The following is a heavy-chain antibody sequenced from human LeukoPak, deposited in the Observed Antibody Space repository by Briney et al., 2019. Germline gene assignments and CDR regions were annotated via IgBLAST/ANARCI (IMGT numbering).Heavy chain of an antibody. J-gene: IGHJ5*02. CDR3: ARRLTEYDCFDP. CDR1: GDSFSSNSVT. V-gene: IGHV6-1*01. Sequence: SQTLSLTCAISGDSFSSNSVTWNWIRQSPSRGLEWLGRTYYRSTWYNDYAVSVRGRITVNPDTSKNQFSLHLNSVTPEDTAVYYCARRLTEYDCFDPWGQGILVTVSS. CDR2: TYYRSTWYN. D-gene: IGHD2-21*02.